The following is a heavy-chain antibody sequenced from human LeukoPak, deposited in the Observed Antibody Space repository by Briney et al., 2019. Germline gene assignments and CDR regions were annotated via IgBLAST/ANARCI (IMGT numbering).Heavy chain of an antibody. CDR2: IYYSGST. Sequence: SETLSLTCTVSGGSISSYYWSWIRQPPGKGLEWIGYIYYSGSTNYNPSLKSRVTISVDTSMNQFSLKLSSVTAADTAVYYCARDGGGYCSSTSCYGDWFDPWGQGTLVTVSS. V-gene: IGHV4-59*01. D-gene: IGHD2-2*01. CDR1: GGSISSYY. J-gene: IGHJ5*02. CDR3: ARDGGGYCSSTSCYGDWFDP.